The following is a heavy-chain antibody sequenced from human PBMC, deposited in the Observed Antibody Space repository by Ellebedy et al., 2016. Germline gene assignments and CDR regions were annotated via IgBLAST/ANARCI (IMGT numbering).Heavy chain of an antibody. Sequence: SETLSLTXAVYGGSFSGYSWSWIRQPPGKGLEWIGEINHSGSTNYNPSLKSRVTISVDTSKNQFSLKLRSVTAADTAVYYCATLYSYGNFDYWGQGTLVTVSS. CDR1: GGSFSGYS. CDR2: INHSGST. CDR3: ATLYSYGNFDY. D-gene: IGHD5-18*01. J-gene: IGHJ4*02. V-gene: IGHV4-34*01.